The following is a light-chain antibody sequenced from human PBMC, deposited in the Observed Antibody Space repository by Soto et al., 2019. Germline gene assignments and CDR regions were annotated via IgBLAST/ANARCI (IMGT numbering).Light chain of an antibody. Sequence: EIVLTQSPATLSLSPGERATLSCRASQSVSRYLAWYQQKPGQAPRLLIYDTSYRASGIPARFVGSGSGTDFTLTITGLQPEDFAVYFCQQRDDLYTFGQGTKLQIK. CDR1: QSVSRY. V-gene: IGKV3-11*01. J-gene: IGKJ2*01. CDR2: DTS. CDR3: QQRDDLYT.